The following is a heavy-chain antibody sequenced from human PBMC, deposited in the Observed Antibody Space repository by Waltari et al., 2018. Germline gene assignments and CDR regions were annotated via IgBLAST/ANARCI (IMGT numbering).Heavy chain of an antibody. J-gene: IGHJ5*02. CDR1: GFPFRRYV. CDR2: ISYDGANQ. Sequence: QVQLVESGGGVVQPGRSLRLPCAASGFPFRRYVLNGGAQFPGKGLEWVAAISYDGANQFYADSVRGRFTISRDNSMNILYLQMNSLRAEDTAVYYCAKDHQYIVVVTTTNFLDNWFDPWGQGTLVTVSS. V-gene: IGHV3-30*18. D-gene: IGHD2-21*02. CDR3: AKDHQYIVVVTTTNFLDNWFDP.